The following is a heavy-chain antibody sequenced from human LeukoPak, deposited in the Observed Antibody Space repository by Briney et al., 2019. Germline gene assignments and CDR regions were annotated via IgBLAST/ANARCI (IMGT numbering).Heavy chain of an antibody. CDR1: GFTFSSYA. J-gene: IGHJ6*02. CDR3: ARDYYYYGMDV. V-gene: IGHV4-59*01. Sequence: TGGSLRLSCAASGFTFSSYAMSWIRQPPGKGLEWIGYIYYSGSTNYNPSLKSRVTISVDTSKNQFSLKLSSVTAADTAVYYCARDYYYYGMDVWGQGTTVTVSS. CDR2: IYYSGST.